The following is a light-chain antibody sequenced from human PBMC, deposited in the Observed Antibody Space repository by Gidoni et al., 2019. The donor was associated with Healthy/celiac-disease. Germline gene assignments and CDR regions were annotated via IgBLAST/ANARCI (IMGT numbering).Light chain of an antibody. V-gene: IGKV4-1*01. CDR3: KQYYSTPWT. CDR2: WAS. CDR1: QSVLYSSNNKNY. Sequence: DIVMTQSPDSLAVSLGERATINCKSSQSVLYSSNNKNYLAWYQQKPGQPPKLPIYWASSRESGVPDRFSGSGSGTHFTLTISSLQAEDVALYYCKQYYSTPWTFGQGTKVEIK. J-gene: IGKJ1*01.